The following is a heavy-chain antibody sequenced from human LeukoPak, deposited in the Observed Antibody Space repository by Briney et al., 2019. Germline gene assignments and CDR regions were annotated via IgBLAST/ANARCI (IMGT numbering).Heavy chain of an antibody. D-gene: IGHD6-13*01. V-gene: IGHV4-38-2*02. CDR1: GYSISSGYY. CDR3: ARGYRSSWYWNWFDP. J-gene: IGHJ5*02. CDR2: IYHSGIT. Sequence: PSETLSLTCTVSGYSISSGYYWGWIRQPPGKGLEWIGSIYHSGITYYNPSLKSRVTISVETSKNQFSLKLTSVTAADTAVYYCARGYRSSWYWNWFDPWGQGTLVTVSS.